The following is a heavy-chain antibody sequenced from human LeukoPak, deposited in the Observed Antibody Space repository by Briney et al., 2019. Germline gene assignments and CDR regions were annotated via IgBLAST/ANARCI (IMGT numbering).Heavy chain of an antibody. J-gene: IGHJ4*02. Sequence: ASVKVSCKASGYTFTSYGISWVRQAPGQGLEWMGWISTHNGNTNYAQKFQGRVTMTTDTSTSTAYMELRSLRFDDTAVYYCARRQGTTLSFDYWGQGTLVTVSS. CDR1: GYTFTSYG. CDR2: ISTHNGNT. D-gene: IGHD1-1*01. CDR3: ARRQGTTLSFDY. V-gene: IGHV1-18*01.